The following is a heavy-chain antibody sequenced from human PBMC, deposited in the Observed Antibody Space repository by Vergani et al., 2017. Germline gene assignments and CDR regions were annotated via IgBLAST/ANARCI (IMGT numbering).Heavy chain of an antibody. V-gene: IGHV4-4*09. CDR2: LSTTGGA. D-gene: IGHD3-22*01. CDR1: GVSVTDYN. Sequence: QLQLQESGPGLVKPSETLSLTCHVFGVSVTDYNCNWIRQAPGKGLEWIGSLSTTGGATHASHNPSLKSRVSISVDTSKNQFSLKLSSVTAADTAVYYCARGSDYYDSSGYYYAPYFQHWGQGTLVTVSS. J-gene: IGHJ1*01. CDR3: ARGSDYYDSSGYYYAPYFQH.